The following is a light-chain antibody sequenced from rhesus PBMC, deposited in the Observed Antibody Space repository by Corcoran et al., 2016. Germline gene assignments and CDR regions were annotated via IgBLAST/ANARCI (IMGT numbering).Light chain of an antibody. V-gene: IGKV1S21*01. Sequence: DIQMTQSPSSLSASVGDRVTITCRASQGISNYLSWSQKKPGKAPKILIYNASPLQSVVPSRFSGSGSGKEFNRTISSLQPEDFATYYWLQYNSDLTWTFGQGTKVEIK. CDR3: LQYNSDLTWT. CDR1: QGISNY. J-gene: IGKJ1*01. CDR2: NAS.